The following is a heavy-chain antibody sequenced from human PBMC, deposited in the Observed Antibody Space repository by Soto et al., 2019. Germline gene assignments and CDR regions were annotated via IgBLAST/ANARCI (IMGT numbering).Heavy chain of an antibody. CDR3: ARTGEDYGSGGNDV. CDR2: IYYSGST. Sequence: PSGSLSLTCTSSCGSISSYYWSWIRQPPGKGLEWIGYIYYSGSTNYNPSLKSRVTISVDTSKNQFSLKLRSVTAADTDVYYCARTGEDYGSGGNDVWGQGTMVTVSS. V-gene: IGHV4-59*01. D-gene: IGHD3-10*01. J-gene: IGHJ6*02. CDR1: CGSISSYY.